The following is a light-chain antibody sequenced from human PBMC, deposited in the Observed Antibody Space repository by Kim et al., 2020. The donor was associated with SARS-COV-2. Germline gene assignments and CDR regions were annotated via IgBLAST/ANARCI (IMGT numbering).Light chain of an antibody. Sequence: SPGGRATLSCRASQSVCSSYLAWYQQKPGQAPRLLIYGASSRATGIPDRFSGGGSGTGFTLTISRLEPEDFAVYYCQQYGSSPRTFGQGTKVDIK. CDR3: QQYGSSPRT. CDR1: QSVCSSY. CDR2: GAS. V-gene: IGKV3-20*01. J-gene: IGKJ1*01.